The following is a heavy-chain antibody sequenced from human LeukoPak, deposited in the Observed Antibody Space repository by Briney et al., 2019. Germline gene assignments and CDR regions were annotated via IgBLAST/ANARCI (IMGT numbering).Heavy chain of an antibody. CDR3: ARAGNPKAGTASYYFDY. CDR1: GGTFSSYA. J-gene: IGHJ4*02. CDR2: TTPIFGTA. Sequence: SSVKVSCKASGGTFSSYAISWVRQAPGQGLEWMGGTTPIFGTANYAQKFQGRVTITADESTSTAYMELSSLRFEDTAVYYCARAGNPKAGTASYYFDYWGQGTLVTVSS. V-gene: IGHV1-69*13. D-gene: IGHD1-7*01.